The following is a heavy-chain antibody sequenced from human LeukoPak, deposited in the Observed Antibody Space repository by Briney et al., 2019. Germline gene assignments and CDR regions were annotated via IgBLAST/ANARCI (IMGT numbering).Heavy chain of an antibody. CDR2: ISAYNGNT. J-gene: IGHJ4*02. D-gene: IGHD6-13*01. CDR1: GYTFTSYG. CDR3: ARHSSSWYHPFDY. V-gene: IGHV1-18*01. Sequence: VASVKVSCKASGYTFTSYGISWVRQAPGQGLEWMGWISAYNGNTNYAQKLQGRVTMTTDTSTSTAYIELRSLRSDDTAVYYCARHSSSWYHPFDYWGQGTLVTVSS.